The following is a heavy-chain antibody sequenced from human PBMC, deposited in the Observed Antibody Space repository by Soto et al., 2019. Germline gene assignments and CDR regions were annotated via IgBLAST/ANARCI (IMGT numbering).Heavy chain of an antibody. CDR1: GGAISSGGYY. J-gene: IGHJ4*02. D-gene: IGHD3-16*01. CDR3: ARYQIWGSYLDY. Sequence: QVQLQESGPGLVKPSQTLSLTCTVSGGAISSGGYYWSWIRQHPGKGLEWIGYIYYSGSTYYNPSLKSRVTISVDTSKNQFSLKLSSVTAAETAVYYCARYQIWGSYLDYWGQGTLVTVSS. V-gene: IGHV4-31*03. CDR2: IYYSGST.